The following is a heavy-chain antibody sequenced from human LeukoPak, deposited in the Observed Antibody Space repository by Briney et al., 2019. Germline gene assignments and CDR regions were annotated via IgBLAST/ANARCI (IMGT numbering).Heavy chain of an antibody. CDR1: GFTFSNAW. J-gene: IGHJ4*02. D-gene: IGHD3-3*01. CDR2: IKSKTDGGTT. CDR3: TTDFGVFRSDFWRGYYRFDY. V-gene: IGHV3-15*01. Sequence: GGSLRLSCAASGFTFSNAWMSWVRQAPGKGLEWVGRIKSKTDGGTTDYAAPVKGRFTISRDDSKNTLYLQMNSLKTEDTAVYYCTTDFGVFRSDFWRGYYRFDYWGQGTLVTVSS.